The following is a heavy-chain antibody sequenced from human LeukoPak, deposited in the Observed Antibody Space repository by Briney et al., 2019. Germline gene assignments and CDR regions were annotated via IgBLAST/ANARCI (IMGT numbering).Heavy chain of an antibody. CDR2: IIPIFDTA. CDR3: ARDRTVASSRGAFDI. D-gene: IGHD6-13*01. V-gene: IGHV1-69*13. Sequence: SVKVSCKASGGTFSSYTISWVRQAPGRGLKWMGGIIPIFDTANYAQKFQGRVTITADESTSTAYMELSSLRSEDTAVYYCARDRTVASSRGAFDIWGQGTMVTVSS. J-gene: IGHJ3*02. CDR1: GGTFSSYT.